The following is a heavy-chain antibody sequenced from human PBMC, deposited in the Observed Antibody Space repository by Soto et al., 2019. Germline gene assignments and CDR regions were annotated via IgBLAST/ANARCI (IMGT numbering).Heavy chain of an antibody. CDR2: MNPNSGNT. CDR3: ARGVRGYAYYDFWSGYPGSFDP. Sequence: ASVKVSCKASGYTFTSYDINWVRQATGQGLEWMGWMNPNSGNTGYAQKFQGRVTMTRNTSISTAYMELSSLRSEDTAVYYCARGVRGYAYYDFWSGYPGSFDPWGQGTLGTVSS. CDR1: GYTFTSYD. V-gene: IGHV1-8*01. D-gene: IGHD3-3*01. J-gene: IGHJ5*02.